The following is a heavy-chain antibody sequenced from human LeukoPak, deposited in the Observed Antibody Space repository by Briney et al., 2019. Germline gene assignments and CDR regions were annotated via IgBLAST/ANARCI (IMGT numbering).Heavy chain of an antibody. J-gene: IGHJ4*02. V-gene: IGHV3-21*01. CDR3: ARDGSWGPLDY. D-gene: IGHD3-16*01. Sequence: GGSLRLSCVASGFTFSSYAMSWVRQAPGKGLEWVSSISSSSSYIYYADSVKGRFTISRDNAKNSLYLQMNSLRAEDTAVYYCARDGSWGPLDYWGQGTLVTVSS. CDR2: ISSSSSYI. CDR1: GFTFSSYA.